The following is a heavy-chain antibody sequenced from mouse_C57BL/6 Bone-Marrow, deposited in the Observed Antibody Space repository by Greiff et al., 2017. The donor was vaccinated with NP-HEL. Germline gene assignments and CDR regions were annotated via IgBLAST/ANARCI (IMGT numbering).Heavy chain of an antibody. D-gene: IGHD1-1*01. Sequence: QVQLQQPGAELVMPGASVKLSCKASGYTFTSYWMHWVKQRPGQGLEWIGEIDPSDSYTNYNQKFKGKSTLTVDKSYRTAYMQLSSLTSEDAAVYDCARDWGYYGAMDYWGQGTTVTVSS. V-gene: IGHV1-69*01. CDR1: GYTFTSYW. J-gene: IGHJ4*01. CDR3: ARDWGYYGAMDY. CDR2: IDPSDSYT.